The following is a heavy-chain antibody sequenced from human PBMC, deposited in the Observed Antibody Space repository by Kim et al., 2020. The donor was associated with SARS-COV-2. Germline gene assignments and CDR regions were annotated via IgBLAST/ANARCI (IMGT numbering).Heavy chain of an antibody. CDR3: ARRTAAGSFDP. D-gene: IGHD6-13*01. V-gene: IGHV1-3*01. CDR2: T. J-gene: IGHJ5*02. Sequence: TKSSQKFQGRVTITRDTSASTAYMELSSLRSEDTAVYYCARRTAAGSFDPWGQGTLVTVSS.